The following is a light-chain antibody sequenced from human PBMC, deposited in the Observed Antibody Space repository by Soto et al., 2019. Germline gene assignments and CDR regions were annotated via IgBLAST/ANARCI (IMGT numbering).Light chain of an antibody. Sequence: EIVMTQSPGTLSVSPGERATFSCTAGQSVNGNSAWHHLKPGQAPRLLVYGASIRATGIPARFSGSGSGTDYTLSISSLQSEDFGVYFCQQYDQWWTFGQGTKVDIK. V-gene: IGKV3-15*01. CDR1: QSVNGN. J-gene: IGKJ1*01. CDR3: QQYDQWWT. CDR2: GAS.